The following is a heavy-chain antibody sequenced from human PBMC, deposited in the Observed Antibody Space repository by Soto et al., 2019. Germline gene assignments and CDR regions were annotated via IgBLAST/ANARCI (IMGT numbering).Heavy chain of an antibody. J-gene: IGHJ4*02. Sequence: GXSVKVSCKTSGYPFPSFEVHWIRQAPGQRPEWMGGISNAGSGNTKYSQKFQDRLTITGDKRATTVYMALSSLTSEDTATYYCARESNHYQDFFQNWGQGTQVTVSS. D-gene: IGHD2-2*01. CDR1: GYPFPSFE. CDR2: ISNAGSGNT. CDR3: ARESNHYQDFFQN. V-gene: IGHV1-3*01.